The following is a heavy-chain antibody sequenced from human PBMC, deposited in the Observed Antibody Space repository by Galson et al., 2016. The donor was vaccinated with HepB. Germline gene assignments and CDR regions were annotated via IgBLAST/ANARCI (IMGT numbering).Heavy chain of an antibody. D-gene: IGHD3-16*01. V-gene: IGHV5-10-1*01. CDR2: IDPTDSYT. CDR1: GYSFTSYW. Sequence: QSGAEVKKPGESLRISCKASGYSFTSYWINWVRQMPGKGLEWMGRIDPTDSYTNYSPSFQGHVIISADKSISTAHMQWSSLKASDTAMYYCARQGAGWGGMEIDHWGQGTLVTVSS. J-gene: IGHJ4*02. CDR3: ARQGAGWGGMEIDH.